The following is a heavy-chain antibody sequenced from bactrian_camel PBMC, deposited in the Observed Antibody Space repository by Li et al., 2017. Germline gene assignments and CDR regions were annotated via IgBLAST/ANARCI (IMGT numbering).Heavy chain of an antibody. CDR2: FYTGGDKS. Sequence: QVQLVESGGGSVQAGGSLRLSCAASGYVSSWMGWFRQAPGKEREAVAVFYTGGDKSYIPDAVKGRFTISQDKAKYTVFLQMNNLLLDDTAMYYCAGEIKLGWGDCPTDGPGEYIYWGHGTQVTVS. CDR1: GYVSSW. V-gene: IGHV3S1*01. CDR3: AGEIKLGWGDCPTDGPGEYIY. D-gene: IGHD5*01. J-gene: IGHJ4*01.